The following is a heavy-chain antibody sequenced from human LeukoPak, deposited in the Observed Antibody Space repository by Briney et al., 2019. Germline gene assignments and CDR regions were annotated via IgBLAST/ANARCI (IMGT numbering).Heavy chain of an antibody. J-gene: IGHJ4*02. D-gene: IGHD3-3*01. CDR2: ISYDGSNK. CDR1: GFTFSSYA. CDR3: ARSARLMKGVVEVTALDD. Sequence: GRSLRLSCAASGFTFSSYAMHWVRQAPGKGLEWVAVISYDGSNKYYADSVKGRFTISRDNSKNTLYLQMNSLRADDTAAYYCARSARLMKGVVEVTALDDWGQGTLVTVSS. V-gene: IGHV3-30*04.